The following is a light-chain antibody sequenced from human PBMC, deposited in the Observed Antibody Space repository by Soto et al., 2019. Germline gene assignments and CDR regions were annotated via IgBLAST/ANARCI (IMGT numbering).Light chain of an antibody. CDR3: QQANSFPYT. J-gene: IGKJ2*01. CDR1: QVISSW. Sequence: DIQMTQSPSSVSASVGDRVTITCRATQVISSWLAWYQQKPGKAPKLLIYATSNLQSGVPSRFSGSGSGTVFTLTITSLQPEDFATYYCQQANSFPYTFGQGTKLEIK. CDR2: ATS. V-gene: IGKV1-12*01.